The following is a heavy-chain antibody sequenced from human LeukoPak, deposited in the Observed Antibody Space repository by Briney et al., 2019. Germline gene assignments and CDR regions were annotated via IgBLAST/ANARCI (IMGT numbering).Heavy chain of an antibody. D-gene: IGHD4-17*01. CDR2: IYYSGST. CDR1: GGSISSYY. V-gene: IGHV4-59*01. CDR3: ARATNDYGDKYYFDY. Sequence: SETLSLTCTVSGGSISSYYWSWIRQPPGKGLEWIGYIYYSGSTNYNPSLKSRVTISVDTSKNQFSLKLSSVTAADTAVYYCARATNDYGDKYYFDYWGQGTLVTVSS. J-gene: IGHJ4*02.